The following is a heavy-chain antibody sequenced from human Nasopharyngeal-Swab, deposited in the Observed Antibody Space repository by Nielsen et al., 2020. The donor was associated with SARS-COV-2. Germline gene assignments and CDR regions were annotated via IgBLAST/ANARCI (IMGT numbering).Heavy chain of an antibody. Sequence: GGSLRLSCEASGFNFSDYGMHWVRQAPGKGLEWVAVIWFDGSNRFYGESVKGRFIISRDNFRNTVGLQMNSLGAADTAIYYCVRDKALRHFDWLLSRGNWFDPWGQGTLVTVSS. CDR2: IWFDGSNR. CDR3: VRDKALRHFDWLLSRGNWFDP. V-gene: IGHV3-33*01. J-gene: IGHJ5*02. D-gene: IGHD3-9*01. CDR1: GFNFSDYG.